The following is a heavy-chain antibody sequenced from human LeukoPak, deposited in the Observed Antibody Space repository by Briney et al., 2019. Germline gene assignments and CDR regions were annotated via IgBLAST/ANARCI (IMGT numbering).Heavy chain of an antibody. V-gene: IGHV3-74*01. Sequence: GGSLRLSCEASGFTFSRYWIHWVRQVPGKGLVWVSRINTDGSSIRYVDSVKGRFTISRDNAKNTLYPQMKSLRAEDTAVYYCVIAQGSFDIWGQGTLVTVSS. CDR1: GFTFSRYW. J-gene: IGHJ3*02. CDR2: INTDGSSI. CDR3: VIAQGSFDI.